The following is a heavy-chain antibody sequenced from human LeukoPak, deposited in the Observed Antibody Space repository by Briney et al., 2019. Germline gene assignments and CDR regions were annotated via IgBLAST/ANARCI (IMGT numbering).Heavy chain of an antibody. CDR3: AKATVATLRGGYYFDY. D-gene: IGHD5-12*01. CDR1: GFTFSSYA. CDR2: IGGSGGST. Sequence: GGSLRLSCAASGFTFSSYAMSWVRQAPGKGLEWVSAIGGSGGSTYYADSVKGRFTISRYNSKNTLYVQMNSLRAEDTAVYYCAKATVATLRGGYYFDYWGQGTLVTVSS. J-gene: IGHJ4*02. V-gene: IGHV3-23*01.